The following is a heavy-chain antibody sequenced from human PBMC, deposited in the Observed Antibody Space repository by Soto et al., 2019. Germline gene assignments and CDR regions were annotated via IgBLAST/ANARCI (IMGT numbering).Heavy chain of an antibody. V-gene: IGHV4-39*01. D-gene: IGHD3-16*01. Sequence: SETLSLTCTVSGGSISSSSYYWGWIRQPPGKGLEWIGSIYYSGSTYYNPSLKSRVTISVDTSKNQFSLKLSSVTAADTAVYYCARHLSRLLGFQSLPFDYWGQGTLVTVSS. CDR3: ARHLSRLLGFQSLPFDY. CDR2: IYYSGST. CDR1: GGSISSSSYY. J-gene: IGHJ4*02.